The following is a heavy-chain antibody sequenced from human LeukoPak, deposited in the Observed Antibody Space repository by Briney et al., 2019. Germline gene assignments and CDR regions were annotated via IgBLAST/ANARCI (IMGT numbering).Heavy chain of an antibody. CDR1: GGSISSSGYY. J-gene: IGHJ6*02. V-gene: IGHV4-31*03. CDR3: ARGVGYCSGGTCYSYYYGMDV. Sequence: SETLSLTCTVSGGSISSSGYYWSWIRQHPGKGLEWIGYIFYSGSTNYNPSLKSRLSISVDTDENQFSLRLRSVTAADTAVYYCARGVGYCSGGTCYSYYYGMDVWGQGATVIVSS. CDR2: IFYSGST. D-gene: IGHD2-15*01.